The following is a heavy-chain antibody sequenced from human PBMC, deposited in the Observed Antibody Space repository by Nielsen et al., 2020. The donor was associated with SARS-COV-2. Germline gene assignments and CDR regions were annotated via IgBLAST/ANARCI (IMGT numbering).Heavy chain of an antibody. CDR2: ISSSSSYI. J-gene: IGHJ6*02. CDR1: GFTFSSYS. Sequence: GESLKISCAASGFTFSSYSMNWVRQAPGKGLEWVSSISSSSSYIYYADSVKGRFTISRDNAKNSLYLQMNSLRAEDTAVYYCARDLARKYYYYGMDVWGQGNGHRLL. CDR3: ARDLARKYYYYGMDV. V-gene: IGHV3-21*01. D-gene: IGHD1-14*01.